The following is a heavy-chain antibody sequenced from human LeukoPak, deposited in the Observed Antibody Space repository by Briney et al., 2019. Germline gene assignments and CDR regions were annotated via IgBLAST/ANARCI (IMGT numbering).Heavy chain of an antibody. Sequence: ASVKVSCKASGGTFSTYAISWVRQAPGQGLEWMGRIIPVLGVANYAQKFQGRVTISADKSTSTAYMEVSSLRSEDTAVYYCATGIGTLWSGYYHDYWGQGTLVTASS. J-gene: IGHJ4*02. CDR3: ATGIGTLWSGYYHDY. D-gene: IGHD3-3*01. V-gene: IGHV1-69*04. CDR1: GGTFSTYA. CDR2: IIPVLGVA.